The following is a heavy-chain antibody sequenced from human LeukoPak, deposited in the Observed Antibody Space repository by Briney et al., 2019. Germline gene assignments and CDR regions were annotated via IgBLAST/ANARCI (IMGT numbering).Heavy chain of an antibody. CDR2: IYHSGST. CDR1: GGSISSSNC. V-gene: IGHV4-4*02. Sequence: SGTLSLTCAVSGGSISSSNCWSWVRQPPGKGLEWIGEIYHSGSTNYNPSLKSRVTISVDKSKNQFSLKLSSVTAADTSVYYCARARHYDFWSGYNPWGQGTLVTVSS. CDR3: ARARHYDFWSGYNP. D-gene: IGHD3-3*01. J-gene: IGHJ5*02.